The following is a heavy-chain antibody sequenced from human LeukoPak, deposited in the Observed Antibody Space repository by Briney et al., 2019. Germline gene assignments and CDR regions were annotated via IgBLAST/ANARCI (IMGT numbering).Heavy chain of an antibody. CDR3: GRGGFCGRTLCYAMNAFDI. CDR1: GFNFHSHE. D-gene: IGHD2-2*03. Sequence: PGGSLRLSCAASGFNFHSHEMDWVRQAPGKGLEWVSYISPSGATYYADSVKGRFTISRDNAKNSLFLQMNSLRAEDTAVYYCGRGGFCGRTLCYAMNAFDIWGQGTMVTVSS. CDR2: ISPSGAT. V-gene: IGHV3-48*03. J-gene: IGHJ3*02.